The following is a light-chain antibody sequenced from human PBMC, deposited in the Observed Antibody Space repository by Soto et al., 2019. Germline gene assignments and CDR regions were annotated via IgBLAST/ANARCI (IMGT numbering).Light chain of an antibody. CDR3: QQYYSYSYT. V-gene: IGKV1-5*03. CDR1: QSISSW. J-gene: IGKJ2*01. Sequence: DIQMTQSPSTLSASVGDRVTITCRASQSISSWLAWYQQKPGKAPKLLIYKASSLESGVPSRFSGSGSGTEFILTISSLQPDDFATYYCQQYYSYSYTFGQGTKLEIK. CDR2: KAS.